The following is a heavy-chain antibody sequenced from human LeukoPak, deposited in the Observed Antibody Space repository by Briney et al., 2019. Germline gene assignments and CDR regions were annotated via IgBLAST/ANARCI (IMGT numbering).Heavy chain of an antibody. Sequence: GSLRLSCAASGFTFSSYSMSWVRQAPGKGLEWVSYITSSSSPIYYADSVKGRFTISRDNAKNSLYLQVDSLRAEDTAVYYCARDSPMISGPYYHYYMDVWGKGTTVTISS. D-gene: IGHD3/OR15-3a*01. CDR2: ITSSSSPI. CDR3: ARDSPMISGPYYHYYMDV. J-gene: IGHJ6*03. CDR1: GFTFSSYS. V-gene: IGHV3-48*01.